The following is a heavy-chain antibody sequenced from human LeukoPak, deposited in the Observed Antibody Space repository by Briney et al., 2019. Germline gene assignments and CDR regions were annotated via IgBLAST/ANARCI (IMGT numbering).Heavy chain of an antibody. D-gene: IGHD2-8*01. CDR1: GFTFSSYA. CDR3: AKDTSIGKYCTNGVCSPFDY. V-gene: IGHV3-23*01. CDR2: ISDSGDYT. J-gene: IGHJ4*02. Sequence: GGSLTLSCAGSGFTFSSYAMSWVRQAPGQGLEWVSVISDSGDYTSYADSVRGRFTISRDNSRTTLYLRMISLRPEDTAVYYCAKDTSIGKYCTNGVCSPFDYWGQGTLVTVSS.